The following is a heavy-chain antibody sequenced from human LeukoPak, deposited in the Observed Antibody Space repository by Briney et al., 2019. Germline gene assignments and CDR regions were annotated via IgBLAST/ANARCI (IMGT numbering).Heavy chain of an antibody. CDR1: GFTFSSYV. Sequence: GGALRLSRSPSGFTFSSYVMHWVRQAPGKGREYVSAISSNGGSTHYADSVKGRFTISRDNSKNTLYLQMSSLRAEDTAVYYCVKGHYYGSGTPTFDYWGQGTLVTVSS. J-gene: IGHJ4*02. D-gene: IGHD3-10*01. CDR3: VKGHYYGSGTPTFDY. CDR2: ISSNGGST. V-gene: IGHV3-64D*06.